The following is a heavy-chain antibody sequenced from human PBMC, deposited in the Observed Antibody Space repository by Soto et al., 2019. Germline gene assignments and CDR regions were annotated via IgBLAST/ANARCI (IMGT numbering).Heavy chain of an antibody. D-gene: IGHD3-9*01. CDR2: IWYDGSNK. Sequence: GVSLRLSCAASGFTFSSYGMHWVRQAPGKGLEWVAVIWYDGSNKYYADSVKGRFTISRDNSKNTLYLQMNSLRAEDTAVYYCAREVWGAILTGYEYGMDVWGQGTTVTVSS. V-gene: IGHV3-33*01. J-gene: IGHJ6*02. CDR1: GFTFSSYG. CDR3: AREVWGAILTGYEYGMDV.